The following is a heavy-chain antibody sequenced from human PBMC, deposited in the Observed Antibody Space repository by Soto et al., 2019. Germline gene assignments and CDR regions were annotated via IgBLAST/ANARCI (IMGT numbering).Heavy chain of an antibody. Sequence: ASVKVSCKASGYAFITYGLHWVRQAPGQRPEWLGWINAGNGDIKYSQKFQGRVTITRDTSASTASMELDNLRSEDTALYYCVRDRQLIRDYYYYYAMDVWGQGNTVTVSS. J-gene: IGHJ6*02. CDR2: INAGNGDI. D-gene: IGHD6-6*01. CDR3: VRDRQLIRDYYYYYAMDV. V-gene: IGHV1-3*01. CDR1: GYAFITYG.